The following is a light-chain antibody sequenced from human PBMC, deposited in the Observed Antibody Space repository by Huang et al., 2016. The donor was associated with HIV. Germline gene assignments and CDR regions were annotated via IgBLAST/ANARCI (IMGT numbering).Light chain of an antibody. J-gene: IGKJ4*01. CDR1: QSVSSN. CDR3: QQYKNWPPVT. Sequence: EIVMTQSPATLSVSPGERATLSCRASQSVSSNLAWYQQKAGQTPRLLIYGASTMATGIPARFSGSGSGTEFTLTISGLQSEDSAVYYCQQYKNWPPVTFGGGTKVEIK. CDR2: GAS. V-gene: IGKV3-15*01.